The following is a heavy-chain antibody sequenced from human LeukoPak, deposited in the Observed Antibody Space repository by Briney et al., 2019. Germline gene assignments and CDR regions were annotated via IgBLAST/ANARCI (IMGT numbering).Heavy chain of an antibody. CDR3: AKKGSSRYYYYYMDV. CDR1: GFTFSSYG. V-gene: IGHV3-23*01. Sequence: GGSLRLSCAASGFTFSSYGMSWVRQAPGKGLEWVSAISGSGGGTYYADSVKGRFTISRDNSKNTLYLQMNSLRAEDTAVYYRAKKGSSRYYYYYMDVWGKGTTVTISS. J-gene: IGHJ6*03. CDR2: ISGSGGGT. D-gene: IGHD6-13*01.